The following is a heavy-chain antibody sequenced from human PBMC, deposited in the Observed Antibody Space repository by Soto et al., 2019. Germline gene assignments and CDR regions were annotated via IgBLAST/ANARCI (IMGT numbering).Heavy chain of an antibody. Sequence: EVQLVESGGGLVQPGGSLRLSCAASGFTFSCYSMNWVRQAPGTGLEWVSYVSSSSSTIYYADSVKGRFTISRDNAKNPLYLQINGLRAEDTAVYCCAREADFWSGYELWFGPWGQGTLVTLSS. CDR2: VSSSSSTI. CDR3: AREADFWSGYELWFGP. J-gene: IGHJ5*02. CDR1: GFTFSCYS. D-gene: IGHD3-3*01. V-gene: IGHV3-48*01.